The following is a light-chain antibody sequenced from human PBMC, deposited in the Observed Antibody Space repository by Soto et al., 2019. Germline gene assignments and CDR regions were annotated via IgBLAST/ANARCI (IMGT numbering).Light chain of an antibody. CDR2: DAS. J-gene: IGKJ4*01. V-gene: IGKV3-11*01. CDR1: QSVNSY. CDR3: QQRSNWPSPT. Sequence: IVLSQSPATLSLSPGERATLSCRASQSVNSYLVWFQQKPGQAPRLLIYDASNRATGIPARFSGSGSGTDFTLTISSLEPADFAVYYCQQRSNWPSPTFGGGTKVDIK.